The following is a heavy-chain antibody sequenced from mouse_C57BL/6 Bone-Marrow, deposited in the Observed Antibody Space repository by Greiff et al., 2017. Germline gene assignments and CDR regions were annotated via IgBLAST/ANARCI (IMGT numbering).Heavy chain of an antibody. D-gene: IGHD1-1*01. J-gene: IGHJ4*01. CDR3: SRTRTTVVGAMDY. CDR2: IDPNSGGT. CDR1: GYTFTSYW. Sequence: QVQLQQPGAELVKPGASVKLSCKASGYTFTSYWMHWVKQRPGRGLEWIGRIDPNSGGTKYNEKFKSKATLTVDKPSSTAYMQLSSLTSEDSAVXSCSRTRTTVVGAMDYWGQGTSVPVSS. V-gene: IGHV1-72*01.